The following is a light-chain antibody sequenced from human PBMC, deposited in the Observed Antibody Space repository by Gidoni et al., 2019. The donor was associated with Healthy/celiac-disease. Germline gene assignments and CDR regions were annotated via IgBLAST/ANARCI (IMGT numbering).Light chain of an antibody. CDR2: DNN. CDR1: SSNLGNNY. CDR3: GTWDSSLSAWM. J-gene: IGLJ3*02. Sequence: QSVLTQPPSVSAAPGQKVTISCSGSSSNLGNNYVSWYQPLPGTAPKLLIYDNNKRPSGIPDRFSGSKSGTSATLGITGLQTGDEADYYCGTWDSSLSAWMFGGGTKLTVL. V-gene: IGLV1-51*01.